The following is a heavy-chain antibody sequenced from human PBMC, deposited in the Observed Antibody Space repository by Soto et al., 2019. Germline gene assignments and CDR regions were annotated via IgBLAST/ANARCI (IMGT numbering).Heavy chain of an antibody. Sequence: GGSLRLSCAASGFTFSSYAMSWVRQAPGKGLEWVSAISGSGGSTYYADSVKGRFTISRDNSKNTLYLQMNSLRAEETAVYYCAKDFELEHSSSQYYFDYWGQGTLVTVSS. CDR1: GFTFSSYA. D-gene: IGHD6-13*01. CDR3: AKDFELEHSSSQYYFDY. CDR2: ISGSGGST. J-gene: IGHJ4*02. V-gene: IGHV3-23*01.